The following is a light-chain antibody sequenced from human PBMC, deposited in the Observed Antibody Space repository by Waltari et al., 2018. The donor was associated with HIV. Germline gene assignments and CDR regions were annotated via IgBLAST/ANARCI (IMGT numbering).Light chain of an antibody. CDR1: ALPKQY. V-gene: IGLV3-25*03. Sequence: SYELTQPPSVSVSPGQTARITCSGDALPKQYVYWYQQKPGQAPVLVIYKDTERPSGIPERFSGSSSGTTVTLTISGVQAEDEAYYYCHSSDSNGAYVFGTGTKVTVL. CDR2: KDT. CDR3: HSSDSNGAYV. J-gene: IGLJ1*01.